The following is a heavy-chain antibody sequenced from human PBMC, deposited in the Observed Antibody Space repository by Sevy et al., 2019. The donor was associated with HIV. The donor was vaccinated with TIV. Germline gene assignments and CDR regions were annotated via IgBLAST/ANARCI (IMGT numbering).Heavy chain of an antibody. V-gene: IGHV3-7*03. J-gene: IGHJ4*02. CDR2: IKQDGSEK. Sequence: GESLKISCAASGFTFSSYWMSWVRQAPGKGLEWVANIKQDGSEKYYVDSVKGRFTISRDNAKNSLYLQMNSLRAEDTAVYYCARTLLWFRELSYYFDYWGQGTLVTVSS. CDR1: GFTFSSYW. D-gene: IGHD3-10*01. CDR3: ARTLLWFRELSYYFDY.